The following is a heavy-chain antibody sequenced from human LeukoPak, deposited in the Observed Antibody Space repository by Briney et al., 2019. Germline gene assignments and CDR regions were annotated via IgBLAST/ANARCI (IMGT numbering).Heavy chain of an antibody. V-gene: IGHV4-59*01. J-gene: IGHJ4*02. Sequence: SETLSLTCTVSGGSISSYYWSWIRQPPGKGLEWIGYIYYSGSTNYNPSLKSRVTISVDTSKNQFSLKLSSVTAADTAVYYCARDPSRGFGEGGFDYWGQGTLVTVPS. CDR3: ARDPSRGFGEGGFDY. CDR2: IYYSGST. CDR1: GGSISSYY. D-gene: IGHD3-10*01.